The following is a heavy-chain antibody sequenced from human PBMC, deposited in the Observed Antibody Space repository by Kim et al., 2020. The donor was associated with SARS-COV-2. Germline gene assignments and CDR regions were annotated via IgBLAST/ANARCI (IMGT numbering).Heavy chain of an antibody. J-gene: IGHJ4*02. CDR1: GFTFSSYA. CDR2: ISSNGGST. CDR3: VKDRGLAVRYFDWLLAGRGFDY. D-gene: IGHD3-9*01. V-gene: IGHV3-64D*06. Sequence: GGSLRLSCSASGFTFSSYAMHWVRQAPGKGLEYVSAISSNGGSTYYADSVEGRFTISRDNSKNTLYLQMSSLRAEDTAVYYCVKDRGLAVRYFDWLLAGRGFDYWGQGTLVTVSS.